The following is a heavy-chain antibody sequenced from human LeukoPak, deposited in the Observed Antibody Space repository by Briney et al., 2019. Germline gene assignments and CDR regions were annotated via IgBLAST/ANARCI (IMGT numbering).Heavy chain of an antibody. J-gene: IGHJ1*01. V-gene: IGHV3-48*03. CDR2: ISSGSSSI. Sequence: GGSLRLSCAASGFTFSSYEMNWVRQAPGKGLEWVSYISSGSSSIFYADSVKGRFTISRDNAKNSLYLQMNSLRAEDTAVYYCARDWPTIAAAGTIPEYFQHWGQGTLVTVSS. CDR3: ARDWPTIAAAGTIPEYFQH. D-gene: IGHD6-13*01. CDR1: GFTFSSYE.